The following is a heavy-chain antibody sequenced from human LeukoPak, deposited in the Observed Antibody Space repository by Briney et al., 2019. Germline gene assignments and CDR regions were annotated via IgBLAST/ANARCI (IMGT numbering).Heavy chain of an antibody. CDR3: ARDLGYCSSTNCDTFDY. D-gene: IGHD2-2*01. CDR1: GYSFTSYG. CDR2: VSTHDVNT. Sequence: ASVKVSCKASGYSFTSYGISWVRQAPGQGLEWMGWVSTHDVNTKYAQKPQGRLTLTTDTSTSTAYMELRSLRSDDTALYYCARDLGYCSSTNCDTFDYGGQGTLVTVSS. V-gene: IGHV1-18*01. J-gene: IGHJ4*02.